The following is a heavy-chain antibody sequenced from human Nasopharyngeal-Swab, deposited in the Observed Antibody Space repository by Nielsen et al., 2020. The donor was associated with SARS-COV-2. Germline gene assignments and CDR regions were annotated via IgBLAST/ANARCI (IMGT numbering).Heavy chain of an antibody. CDR3: AKDRYSWVAAAAPGVYFDY. CDR2: ISASGVTT. V-gene: IGHV3-23*01. Sequence: GESLKISCAASGFTFSRFGMGWVRQAPGKGLEWVSAISASGVTTYYADSVKGRFTISRDNSKSTLYLQMNSLRAEDTAVYYCAKDRYSWVAAAAPGVYFDYWGQGTLVTVSS. D-gene: IGHD6-13*01. J-gene: IGHJ4*02. CDR1: GFTFSRFG.